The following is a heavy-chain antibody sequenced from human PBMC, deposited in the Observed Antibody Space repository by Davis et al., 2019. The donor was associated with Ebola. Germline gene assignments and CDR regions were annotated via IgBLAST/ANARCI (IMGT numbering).Heavy chain of an antibody. V-gene: IGHV1-69*04. D-gene: IGHD6-19*01. Sequence: SVKVSCKASGGTFSSYTITWVRQAPGQGLEWMGRIIPILGLPNYAQKFQGRVTITADTSTAYMELSSLRSEDTAVYYCAIDLYTSGWYSFDYWGQGTLVTVSS. CDR1: GGTFSSYT. J-gene: IGHJ4*02. CDR3: AIDLYTSGWYSFDY. CDR2: IIPILGLP.